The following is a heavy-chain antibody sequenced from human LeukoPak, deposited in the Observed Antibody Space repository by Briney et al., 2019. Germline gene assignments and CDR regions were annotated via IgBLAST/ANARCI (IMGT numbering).Heavy chain of an antibody. CDR3: ARVGRASASLYYYYYYYMDV. Sequence: PGGSLRLSCAASGFTFSSYWMSWVRQAPGKGLEWVANIKQDGSEKYYVDSVKGRFTISRDNSKNTLYLQMNSLRAEDTAVYYCARVGRASASLYYYYYYYMDVWGKGTTVTISS. V-gene: IGHV3-7*01. J-gene: IGHJ6*03. CDR2: IKQDGSEK. CDR1: GFTFSSYW. D-gene: IGHD2-2*01.